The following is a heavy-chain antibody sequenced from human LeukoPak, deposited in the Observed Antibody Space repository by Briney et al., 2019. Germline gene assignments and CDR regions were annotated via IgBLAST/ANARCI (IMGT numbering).Heavy chain of an antibody. J-gene: IGHJ4*02. CDR3: ARGKGYFDY. V-gene: IGHV4-59*01. CDR2: IYYSGST. CDR1: GGSISSYY. Sequence: TSETLSLTCTVSGGSISSYYWSWIRQLPGKGLEWIGYIYYSGSTNYNPSLKSRVTISVDTSKNQFSLNLKSVTAADTAVYYCARGKGYFDYWGQGTLVTVSS.